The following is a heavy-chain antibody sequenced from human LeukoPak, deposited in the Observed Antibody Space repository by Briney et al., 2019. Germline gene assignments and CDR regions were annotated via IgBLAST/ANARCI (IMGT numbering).Heavy chain of an antibody. CDR1: GYTFTGYY. D-gene: IGHD5-18*01. Sequence: ASVKVSCKASGYTFTGYYMHWVRQAPGQGLEWMGWINPNSGGTNYAQKFQGRVTMTRDTSISTAYMELSRLRSDDTAVYYCARHNTAMVTWWFEPWGQGTLVTVSS. CDR3: ARHNTAMVTWWFEP. J-gene: IGHJ5*02. CDR2: INPNSGGT. V-gene: IGHV1-2*02.